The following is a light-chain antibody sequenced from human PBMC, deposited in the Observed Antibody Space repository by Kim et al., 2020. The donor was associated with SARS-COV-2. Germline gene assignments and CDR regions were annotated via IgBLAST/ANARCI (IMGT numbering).Light chain of an antibody. CDR2: RNS. J-gene: IGLJ2*01. CDR3: VAWDDTMRGVL. CDR1: SSNIGRNY. Sequence: QSVPTQPPSASGTPGQRVTISCSGSSSNIGRNYVYWYQQLPGMAPSLLIYRNSQRPSGAPDRFSASKSGTSASLAISGLRSEDEADYYCVAWDDTMRGVLFGGGTQLTVL. V-gene: IGLV1-47*01.